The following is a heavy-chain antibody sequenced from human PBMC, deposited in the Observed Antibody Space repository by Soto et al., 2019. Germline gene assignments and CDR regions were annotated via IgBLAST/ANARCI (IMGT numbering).Heavy chain of an antibody. CDR3: AKGGAAEDAFDI. Sequence: LRLSCAASGFTFSSYGMHWVRQAPGKGLEWVAVISYDGSNKYYADSVKGRSTISRDNSKNTLYLQMNSLRAEDTAVYYCAKGGAAEDAFDIWGQGTMVTVSS. V-gene: IGHV3-30*18. CDR1: GFTFSSYG. CDR2: ISYDGSNK. D-gene: IGHD6-13*01. J-gene: IGHJ3*02.